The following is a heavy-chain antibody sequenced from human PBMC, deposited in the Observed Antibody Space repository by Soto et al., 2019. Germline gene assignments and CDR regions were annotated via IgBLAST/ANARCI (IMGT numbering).Heavy chain of an antibody. CDR2: ISSSSSTI. V-gene: IGHV3-48*02. CDR1: GFTFSSYS. CDR3: ARGNPITMIVVVSTDFDY. Sequence: EVQLVESGGGLVQPGGSLRLSCAASGFTFSSYSMNWVRQAPGKGLEWVSYISSSSSTIYYADSVKGRFTISRDNAKNSXXLQMNSLRDEDTAVYYCARGNPITMIVVVSTDFDYWGQGTLVTVSS. J-gene: IGHJ4*02. D-gene: IGHD3-22*01.